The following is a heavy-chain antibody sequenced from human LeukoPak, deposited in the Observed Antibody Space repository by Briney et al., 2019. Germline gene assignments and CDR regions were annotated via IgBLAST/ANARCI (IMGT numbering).Heavy chain of an antibody. CDR1: GFTFSSYA. CDR2: ISGSGGST. V-gene: IGHV3-23*01. CDR3: ARARAAGPFFDY. D-gene: IGHD6-13*01. Sequence: GGSLRLSCAASGFTFSSYAMSWVRQAPGKGLEWVSAISGSGGSTYYADSVKGRFTISRDNSKNTLYLQMNSLRAEDTAVYYCARARAAGPFFDYWGQGTLVTVSS. J-gene: IGHJ4*02.